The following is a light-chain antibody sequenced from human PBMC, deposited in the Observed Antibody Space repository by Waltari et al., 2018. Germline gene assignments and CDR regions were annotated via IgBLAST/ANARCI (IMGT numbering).Light chain of an antibody. Sequence: QAALTQPPSVSGSPGQSVTISCTGTSSDIGGYNYVSWYQQHPGKAPKLMIYDVSKLPSGFSDRFSGSKSGNTASLTISGLQAEDEADYYCSSYAGSNTYVLFGGGTRLTVL. CDR1: SSDIGGYNY. V-gene: IGLV2-11*01. J-gene: IGLJ2*01. CDR3: SSYAGSNTYVL. CDR2: DVS.